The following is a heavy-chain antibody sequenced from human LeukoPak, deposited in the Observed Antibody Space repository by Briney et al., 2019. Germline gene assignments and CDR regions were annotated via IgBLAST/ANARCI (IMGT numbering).Heavy chain of an antibody. Sequence: GGSLRLSCAASGFTFSTYAMSWVRQAPGKGLEWVSAITGRADRTHSADSVKRRFTISRDNSKNIAYLQMNSLIAKDTAVYFCARPQVVVLNPFDYWGQGTLVTVSS. CDR3: ARPQVVVLNPFDY. J-gene: IGHJ4*02. CDR2: ITGRADRT. D-gene: IGHD3-10*01. V-gene: IGHV3-23*01. CDR1: GFTFSTYA.